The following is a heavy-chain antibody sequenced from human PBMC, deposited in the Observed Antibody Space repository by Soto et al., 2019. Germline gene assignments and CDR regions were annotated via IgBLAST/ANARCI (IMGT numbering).Heavy chain of an antibody. D-gene: IGHD6-13*01. CDR3: ARLPYSNLLGELDP. V-gene: IGHV3-33*01. CDR1: GVTLSYYG. CDR2: IWNHGNTA. Sequence: PGGSLRLSCVASGVTLSYYGVHWVRQSPGKGLEWVALIWNHGNTAYHADSVKGRFTVSRDNSRNTVYLQMNSLRAEDTAVYYCARLPYSNLLGELDPWGRGTLVTVSS. J-gene: IGHJ5*02.